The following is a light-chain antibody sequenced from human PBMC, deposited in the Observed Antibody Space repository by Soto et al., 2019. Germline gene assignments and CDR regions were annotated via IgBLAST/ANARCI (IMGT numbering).Light chain of an antibody. J-gene: IGKJ4*01. CDR2: GAS. CDR1: QGMRND. Sequence: DIQMTQSPSSLSASAGDRVTITCRASQGMRNDLGWYQQKPGKAPKRLIYGASSLESGVPSRFSGSGTGTEFNLTLSSLQPEDFATYYCLQHHTYPLTFGGGTKVEIK. V-gene: IGKV1-17*01. CDR3: LQHHTYPLT.